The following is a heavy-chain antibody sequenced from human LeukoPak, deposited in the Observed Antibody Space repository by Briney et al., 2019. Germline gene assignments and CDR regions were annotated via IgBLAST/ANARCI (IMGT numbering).Heavy chain of an antibody. V-gene: IGHV4-34*01. Sequence: PSETLSLTCAVYGGSFSGYYWSWIRQPPGKGLEWIGEINHSGSTNYNPSLKSRVTISVDTSKNQFSLKLSSVTAADTAVYYCARDLGYCSGGSCYLFDYWGQGTLVTVSS. J-gene: IGHJ4*02. D-gene: IGHD2-15*01. CDR1: GGSFSGYY. CDR2: INHSGST. CDR3: ARDLGYCSGGSCYLFDY.